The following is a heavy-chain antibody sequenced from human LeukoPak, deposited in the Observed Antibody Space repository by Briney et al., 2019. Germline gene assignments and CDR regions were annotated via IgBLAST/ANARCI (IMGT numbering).Heavy chain of an antibody. CDR1: GYTFTGYY. Sequence: VASVKVSCKASGYTFTGYYMHWVRQAPGQGLEWMGWINPNSGNTGYAQKFQGRVTITRNTSISTAYMELSSLRSEDTAVYYCARASSGWYVHYYYMDIWGKGTTVTVSS. V-gene: IGHV1-8*03. CDR2: INPNSGNT. CDR3: ARASSGWYVHYYYMDI. J-gene: IGHJ6*03. D-gene: IGHD6-19*01.